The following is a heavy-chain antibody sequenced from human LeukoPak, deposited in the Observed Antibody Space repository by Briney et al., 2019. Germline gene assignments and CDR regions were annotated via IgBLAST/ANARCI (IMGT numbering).Heavy chain of an antibody. Sequence: GGSLRLSCAATGFTFSSYSMNWVRQAPGKGLEWVSSISSSSSYIYYADSVKGRFTISRDNAKNSLYLQMNSLRAEDTAVYYCAREVLTGTTSFDYWGQGTLVTVPS. CDR1: GFTFSSYS. CDR3: AREVLTGTTSFDY. D-gene: IGHD1-7*01. V-gene: IGHV3-21*01. J-gene: IGHJ4*02. CDR2: ISSSSSYI.